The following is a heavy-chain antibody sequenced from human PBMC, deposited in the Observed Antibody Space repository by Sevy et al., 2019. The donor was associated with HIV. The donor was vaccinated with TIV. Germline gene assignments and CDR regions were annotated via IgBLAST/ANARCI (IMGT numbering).Heavy chain of an antibody. D-gene: IGHD2-15*01. Sequence: SETLSLTCTVSGGSISSGDYYWSWIRQPPGKGLEWIGYIYYSGSTYYIPSLKSRVTISVDTSKNQFSLKLSSVTAADTAVYYCARAVGYCSGGSCYSHYYYYYGMDVWGQGTTVTVSS. CDR3: ARAVGYCSGGSCYSHYYYYYGMDV. CDR2: IYYSGST. J-gene: IGHJ6*02. CDR1: GGSISSGDYY. V-gene: IGHV4-30-4*01.